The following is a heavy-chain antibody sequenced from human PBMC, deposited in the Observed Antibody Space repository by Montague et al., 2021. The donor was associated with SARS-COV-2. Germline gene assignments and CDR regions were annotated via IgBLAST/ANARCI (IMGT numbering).Heavy chain of an antibody. D-gene: IGHD2-15*01. Sequence: SETLSLTCEVSGGSISSYYWSWIRQSPGKGLQWIGYIFYTGSTKFNPSLKSRVSMSLDTSKNHFSLRLSAVTAADTARYYCARAQNICFIANCVNYFDLWGLGALVTVSS. J-gene: IGHJ4*02. CDR1: GGSISSYY. CDR3: ARAQNICFIANCVNYFDL. V-gene: IGHV4-59*13. CDR2: IFYTGST.